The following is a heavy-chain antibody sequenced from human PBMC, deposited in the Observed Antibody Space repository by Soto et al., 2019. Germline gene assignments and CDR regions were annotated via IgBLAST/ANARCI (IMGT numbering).Heavy chain of an antibody. CDR3: ARDLAQLRFLCLGFDP. D-gene: IGHD3-3*01. J-gene: IGHJ5*02. CDR1: GYTFTSYG. Sequence: ASVKVSCKASGYTFTSYGISWVRQAPGQGLEWMGWISAYNGNTNYAQKLQGRVTMTTDTSTSTAYMELRSLRSDDTAVYYCARDLAQLRFLCLGFDPWAREPWSPSPQ. CDR2: ISAYNGNT. V-gene: IGHV1-18*01.